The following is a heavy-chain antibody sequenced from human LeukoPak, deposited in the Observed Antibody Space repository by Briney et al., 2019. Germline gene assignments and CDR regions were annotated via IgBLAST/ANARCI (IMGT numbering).Heavy chain of an antibody. CDR2: INPNSGGT. CDR1: GYTFTSYD. Sequence: ASVKVSCKASGYTFTSYDINWVRQATGQGLEWMGWINPNSGGTNYAQKFQGRVTMTRDTSISTAYMELSRLRSDDTAVYYCARGLYYYDSSGYYRSWGQGTLVTVSS. CDR3: ARGLYYYDSSGYYRS. V-gene: IGHV1-2*02. J-gene: IGHJ5*02. D-gene: IGHD3-22*01.